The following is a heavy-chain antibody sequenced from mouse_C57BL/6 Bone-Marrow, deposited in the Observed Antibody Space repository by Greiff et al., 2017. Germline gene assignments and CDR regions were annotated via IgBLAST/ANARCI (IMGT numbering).Heavy chain of an antibody. V-gene: IGHV1-18*01. J-gene: IGHJ3*01. CDR1: GYIFTDYN. D-gene: IGHD1-2*01. Sequence: EVQLQESGPELVKPGASVEIPCKASGYIFTDYNMDWVKQSHVKSLEWIGDINPNNGGTNYNQKFKGKATLTVDKSSSTAYMELRSLTSENTAVYYCATARPVSDWGQGTLVPVSA. CDR3: ATARPVSD. CDR2: INPNNGGT.